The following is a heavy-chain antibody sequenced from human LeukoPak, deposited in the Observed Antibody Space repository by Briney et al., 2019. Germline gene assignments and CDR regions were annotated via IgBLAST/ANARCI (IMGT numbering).Heavy chain of an antibody. CDR2: IIPILGIA. CDR1: GGTFSSYA. D-gene: IGHD2-15*01. CDR3: ARACSGGSCVY. Sequence: SVKVSCKASGGTFSSYAISWLRQAPGQGLEWMGRIIPILGIANYAQKFQGRVTITADKSTSTAYMELSSLRSEDTAVYYCARACSGGSCVYWGQGTLVTVSS. J-gene: IGHJ4*02. V-gene: IGHV1-69*04.